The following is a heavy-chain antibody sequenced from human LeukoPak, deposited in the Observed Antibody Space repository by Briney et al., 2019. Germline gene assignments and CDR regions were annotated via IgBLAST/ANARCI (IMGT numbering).Heavy chain of an antibody. V-gene: IGHV4-4*07. D-gene: IGHD4-17*01. Sequence: SEILSLTCTVSGGSFSIYYWSWIRQPAGKGLEWIGRIYTSGSTNYNPSLKSRVTMSVDTPKNQFSLNLNSVTAADTAVYYCARGPTTVTRAFDYWGQGTLVTVSS. CDR2: IYTSGST. J-gene: IGHJ4*02. CDR1: GGSFSIYY. CDR3: ARGPTTVTRAFDY.